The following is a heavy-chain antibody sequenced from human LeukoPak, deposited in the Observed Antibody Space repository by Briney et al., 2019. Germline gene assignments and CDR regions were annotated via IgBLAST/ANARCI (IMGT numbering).Heavy chain of an antibody. CDR2: IIPIFGTA. V-gene: IGHV1-69*13. D-gene: IGHD4-23*01. J-gene: IGHJ4*02. CDR3: ARQGYGGNSQGAADY. CDR1: GGTFSSYA. Sequence: ASVKVSCKASGGTFSSYAISWVRQAPGQGLEWMGGIIPIFGTANYAQKFQGRVTITADESTSTAYMELSSLRSEDTAVYYCARQGYGGNSQGAADYWGQGTLVTVSS.